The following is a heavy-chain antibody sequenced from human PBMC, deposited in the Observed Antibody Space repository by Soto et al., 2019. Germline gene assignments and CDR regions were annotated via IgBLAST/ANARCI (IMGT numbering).Heavy chain of an antibody. CDR2: IYYSGST. D-gene: IGHD2-2*01. CDR1: GGSISSGGYY. J-gene: IGHJ5*02. CDR3: ARTVVPAAIVLPDWFDP. Sequence: SETLSLTCTVSGGSISSGGYYWSWIRQHPGKGLGWIGYIYYSGSTYYNPSLKSRVTISVDTSKNQFSLKLSSVTAAYTAVYYCARTVVPAAIVLPDWFDPWGQGTLVTVS. V-gene: IGHV4-31*03.